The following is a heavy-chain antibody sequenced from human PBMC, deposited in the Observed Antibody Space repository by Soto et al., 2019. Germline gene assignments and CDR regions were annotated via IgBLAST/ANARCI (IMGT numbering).Heavy chain of an antibody. J-gene: IGHJ4*02. Sequence: QITLKESGPTLVKPKQTLTLTCPFPGFSLYTSEVSVGWIRQPPGKALEWLALIYWNDDKHYTPSLKTRLTITKDTSKTQVVLKMTNMVPVDTATYYCAHRVSRAGDPLSYWGQGNLVTVSS. V-gene: IGHV2-5*01. CDR3: AHRVSRAGDPLSY. CDR2: IYWNDDK. CDR1: GFSLYTSEVS. D-gene: IGHD2-21*01.